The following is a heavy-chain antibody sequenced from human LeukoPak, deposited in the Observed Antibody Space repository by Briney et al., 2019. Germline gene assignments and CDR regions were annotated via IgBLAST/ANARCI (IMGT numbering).Heavy chain of an antibody. CDR3: ARARRSTIGY. D-gene: IGHD2-2*01. V-gene: IGHV4-39*07. CDR1: GGSISSGGYY. CDR2: INHSGST. J-gene: IGHJ4*02. Sequence: PSETLSLTCTVSGGSISSGGYYWSWIRQPPGKGLEWIGEINHSGSTNYNPSLKSRVTISVDTSKNQFSLKLSSVTAADTAVYYCARARRSTIGYWGQGTLVTVSS.